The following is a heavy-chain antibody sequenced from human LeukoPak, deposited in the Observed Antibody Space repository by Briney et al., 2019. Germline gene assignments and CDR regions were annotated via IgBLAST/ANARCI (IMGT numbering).Heavy chain of an antibody. Sequence: PSETVSLTCTVSGGSISNYYWSWIRQPPGKGLEWIGYIYYSGSTNYNPSLKSRVTISVDTSKNQFSLKLSSVTAADTAVYYCARKRSYCGGDCPNFDYWGQGTLVTVSS. J-gene: IGHJ4*02. CDR3: ARKRSYCGGDCPNFDY. CDR1: GGSISNYY. V-gene: IGHV4-59*01. CDR2: IYYSGST. D-gene: IGHD2-21*02.